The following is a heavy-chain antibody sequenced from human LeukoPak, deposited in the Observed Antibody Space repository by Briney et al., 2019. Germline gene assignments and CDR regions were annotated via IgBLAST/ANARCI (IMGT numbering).Heavy chain of an antibody. V-gene: IGHV3-72*01. CDR3: ARDPDYGDPKLGYGLDV. Sequence: PGGSLRLSCAASGFTFSDHYMDWVRQAPGEGLEWVGRTRNKANSYTTEYAASVKGRFTISRDDSKSIAYLQLNSLKTEDTAVYYCARDPDYGDPKLGYGLDVWGQGTTVTVSS. CDR2: TRNKANSYTT. D-gene: IGHD4-17*01. CDR1: GFTFSDHY. J-gene: IGHJ6*02.